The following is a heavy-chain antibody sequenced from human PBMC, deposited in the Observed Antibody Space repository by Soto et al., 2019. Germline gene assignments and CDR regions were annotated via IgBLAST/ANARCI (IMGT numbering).Heavy chain of an antibody. CDR1: GFTFSSYS. J-gene: IGHJ4*02. Sequence: VQLVESGGGLVQPGGSLRLSCAASGFTFSSYSMNWVRQAPGKGLEWVSYISSSSSTIYYADSVKGRFTISRDNAKNSLYLQMNSLRAEDTAVYYCARDGIAARPRFFDYWGQGTLVTVSS. CDR2: ISSSSSTI. D-gene: IGHD6-6*01. CDR3: ARDGIAARPRFFDY. V-gene: IGHV3-48*01.